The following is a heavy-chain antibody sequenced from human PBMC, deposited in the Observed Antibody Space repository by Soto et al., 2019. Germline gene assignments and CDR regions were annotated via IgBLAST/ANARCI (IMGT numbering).Heavy chain of an antibody. J-gene: IGHJ4*02. V-gene: IGHV3-74*01. CDR3: ARDYTGNYIIAY. D-gene: IGHD1-7*01. CDR1: GFTFSSYW. CDR2: INSEGGST. Sequence: EVQLVESGGGLVQPGGSLRLSCAASGFTFSSYWMHWVRQAPGKGLVWVSRINSEGGSTSYAASVKGRFTISRDNAKNPLYRQMNSLTAEDTVVYYCARDYTGNYIIAYRGPGTLVTVSA.